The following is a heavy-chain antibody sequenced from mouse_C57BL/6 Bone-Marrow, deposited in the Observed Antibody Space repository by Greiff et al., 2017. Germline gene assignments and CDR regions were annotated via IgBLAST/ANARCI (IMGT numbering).Heavy chain of an antibody. CDR2: IDPEDGAT. CDR1: GFNIKDYY. CDR3: AREGYYYGSSYFDY. J-gene: IGHJ2*01. V-gene: IGHV14-2*01. D-gene: IGHD1-1*01. Sequence: EVKLMESGAELVKPGASVKLSCTASGFNIKDYYMHWVKQRTEQGLEWIGRIDPEDGATKYAPKFQGKATITADTSSNTADLQLSSLTSEDTAVYYCAREGYYYGSSYFDYCGQGTTLTVSS.